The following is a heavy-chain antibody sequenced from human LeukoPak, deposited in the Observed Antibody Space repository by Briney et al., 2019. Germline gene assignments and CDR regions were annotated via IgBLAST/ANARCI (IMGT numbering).Heavy chain of an antibody. CDR2: IYYSGST. V-gene: IGHV4-59*01. CDR3: ARHRSLFDSHDY. J-gene: IGHJ4*02. Sequence: SETLSLTCTVSGGCISSYYWSWIRQPPGKGLDWIAYIYYSGSTNYNPSLKSPVTMSVDTSKNQFSLKLSSVTAADTAVYYCARHRSLFDSHDYWGQGILVTVSS. CDR1: GGCISSYY. D-gene: IGHD3-9*01.